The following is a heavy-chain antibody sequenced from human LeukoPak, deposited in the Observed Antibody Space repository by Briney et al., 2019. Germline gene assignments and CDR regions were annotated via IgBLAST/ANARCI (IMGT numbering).Heavy chain of an antibody. CDR3: ARVKSGWYYFDY. CDR2: IHSSGST. V-gene: IGHV4-61*02. CDR1: GGSISSSSYY. J-gene: IGHJ4*02. Sequence: SQTLSLTCTVSGGSISSSSYYWSWIRQPAGKGLEWIGRIHSSGSTDYNPSLKSRVAISVDTSKNQFSLNLSSVTAADTAIYYCARVKSGWYYFDYWGQGTLVTVSS. D-gene: IGHD6-19*01.